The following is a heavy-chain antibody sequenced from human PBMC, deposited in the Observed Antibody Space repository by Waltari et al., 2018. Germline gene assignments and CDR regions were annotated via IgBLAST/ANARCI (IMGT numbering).Heavy chain of an antibody. D-gene: IGHD2-21*02. Sequence: EVQLVESGGGVVRPGGSLRVSCEASGFIFNDYGMTWVRQAPGKGLEWVSGINWIGDTTTYADSVKGRFTISRDNAKNSVHLQMDSLRAEDTALYYCARGFLPGDEWFDSWGQGTRVTVSS. CDR3: ARGFLPGDEWFDS. CDR1: GFIFNDYG. J-gene: IGHJ5*01. V-gene: IGHV3-20*04. CDR2: INWIGDTT.